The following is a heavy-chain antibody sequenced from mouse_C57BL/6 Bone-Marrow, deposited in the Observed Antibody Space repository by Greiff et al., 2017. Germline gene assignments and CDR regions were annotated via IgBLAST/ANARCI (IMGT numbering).Heavy chain of an antibody. CDR3: ARGDGSSFAY. V-gene: IGHV3-6*01. CDR1: GYSITSGYY. CDR2: ISYDGSN. J-gene: IGHJ3*01. D-gene: IGHD1-1*01. Sequence: EVKLMESGPGLVKPSQSLSLTCSVTGYSITSGYYWNWIRQFPGNKLEWMGYISYDGSNNYNPSLKNRISITRDTSKNQFFLKLNSVTTEDTATYYCARGDGSSFAYWGQGTLVTVAA.